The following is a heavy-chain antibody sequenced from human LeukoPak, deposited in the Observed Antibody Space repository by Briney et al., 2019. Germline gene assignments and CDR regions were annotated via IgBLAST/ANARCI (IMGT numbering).Heavy chain of an antibody. D-gene: IGHD2-15*01. V-gene: IGHV4-4*07. CDR1: GGSISSYY. CDR3: ARGRCSGGSCYVAWFDP. CDR2: IYTSGST. J-gene: IGHJ5*02. Sequence: SETLSLTCTVSGGSISSYYWSWTRQPAGKGLEWIGRIYTSGSTNYNPSLKSRVTMSVDTSKNQFSLKLSSVTAADTAVYYCARGRCSGGSCYVAWFDPWGQGTLVTVSS.